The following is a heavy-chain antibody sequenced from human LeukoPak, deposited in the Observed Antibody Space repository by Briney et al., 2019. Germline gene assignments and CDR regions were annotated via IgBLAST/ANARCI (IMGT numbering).Heavy chain of an antibody. CDR2: ILPDSGAT. Sequence: ASVKVSCKASGYTFTDYHLHWLRQVPGQGLEWMGWILPDSGATNYPQTFAGRVTMTKDTSISTAYMELSTLRSDDTAVYYCARGGGDNWGWDYFDPWGQGTLVTVSS. V-gene: IGHV1-2*02. CDR1: GYTFTDYH. CDR3: ARGGGDNWGWDYFDP. J-gene: IGHJ5*02. D-gene: IGHD2-21*01.